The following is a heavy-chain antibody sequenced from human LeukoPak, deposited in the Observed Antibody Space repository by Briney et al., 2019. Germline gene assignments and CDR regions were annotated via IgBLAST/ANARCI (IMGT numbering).Heavy chain of an antibody. D-gene: IGHD3-10*01. CDR2: ISGSGGST. J-gene: IGHJ4*02. CDR1: GFTFSSYA. Sequence: ETGGSLRLSCAASGFTFSSYAMSWVRQAPGKGLEWVSAISGSGGSTYYADSVKGRFTISRDNSKNTLYLQMNSLRAEDTAVYYCAKTMVRGVIIFPLDYWGQGTLVTVSS. V-gene: IGHV3-23*01. CDR3: AKTMVRGVIIFPLDY.